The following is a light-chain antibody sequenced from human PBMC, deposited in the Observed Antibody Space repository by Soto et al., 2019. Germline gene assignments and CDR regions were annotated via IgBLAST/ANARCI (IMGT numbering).Light chain of an antibody. CDR2: SDN. V-gene: IGLV1-44*01. Sequence: QSVLAQPPSVSGTPGQRVTISCSGGNSDIGPNAVNWYQQLPGTAPKLLLHSDNQRPSGVPDRFSGSKSGTSASLAISGLQSDDEAEYFCAAWDDSLRSYVFGTGTKVTVL. CDR3: AAWDDSLRSYV. J-gene: IGLJ1*01. CDR1: NSDIGPNA.